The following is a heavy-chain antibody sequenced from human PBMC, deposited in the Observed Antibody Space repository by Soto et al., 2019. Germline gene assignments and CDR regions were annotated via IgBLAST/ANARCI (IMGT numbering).Heavy chain of an antibody. CDR1: GYSFTSYW. CDR3: ARQAVAVDGTFYYYYYGMDV. Sequence: EVQLVQSGAEVKKPGESLKISCKGSGYSFTSYWIGWVRQMPGKGLEWMGIIYPGDSDTRYSPSFQGQITISADKSISTAYLQWSSLKASDTAMYYCARQAVAVDGTFYYYYYGMDVWGQGTTVTFSS. CDR2: IYPGDSDT. V-gene: IGHV5-51*01. D-gene: IGHD6-19*01. J-gene: IGHJ6*02.